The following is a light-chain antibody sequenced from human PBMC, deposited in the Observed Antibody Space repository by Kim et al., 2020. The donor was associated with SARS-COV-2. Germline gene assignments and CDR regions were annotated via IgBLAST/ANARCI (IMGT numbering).Light chain of an antibody. CDR1: QGVIAGN. J-gene: IGKJ2*03. V-gene: IGKV3-20*01. CDR3: LQYGNSPRS. CDR2: GAS. Sequence: LCPGERAAHTWRAGQGVIAGNLAWDQQKPGQAPRLLIYGASSRATGIPDRFSGSGSGTDFTLTISRLEPDDFAVYYCLQYGNSPRSFGQGTKLEI.